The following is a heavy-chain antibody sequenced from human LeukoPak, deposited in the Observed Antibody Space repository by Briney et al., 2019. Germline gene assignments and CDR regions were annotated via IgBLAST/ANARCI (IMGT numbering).Heavy chain of an antibody. D-gene: IGHD2-2*01. CDR2: ISGSGGST. J-gene: IGHJ4*02. V-gene: IGHV3-23*01. CDR1: GFTFSSYA. CDR3: AKGLLGYCSSTSCPDFDY. Sequence: PGGSLRLSCAASGFTFSSYAMSWVRQAPGKGLEWVSAISGSGGSTYYADSVKGRFTISRDNSKNTLYLQMNSLRAEDTAVYYRAKGLLGYCSSTSCPDFDYWGQGTLVTVSS.